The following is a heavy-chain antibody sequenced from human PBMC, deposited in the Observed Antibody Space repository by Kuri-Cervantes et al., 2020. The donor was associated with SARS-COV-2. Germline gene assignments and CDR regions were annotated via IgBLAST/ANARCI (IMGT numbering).Heavy chain of an antibody. V-gene: IGHV4-39*01. D-gene: IGHD6-13*01. CDR1: GGSISSSSYY. CDR3: ARHCIAAAGTPFDY. Sequence: SETLSLTCTVSGGSISSSSYYWGWIRQPPGKGLEWIGSIYYSGSTYHNPSLKSRVTISVDTSKNQFSLKLSSVTAADTAVYYCARHCIAAAGTPFDYWGQGTLVTVSS. CDR2: IYYSGST. J-gene: IGHJ4*02.